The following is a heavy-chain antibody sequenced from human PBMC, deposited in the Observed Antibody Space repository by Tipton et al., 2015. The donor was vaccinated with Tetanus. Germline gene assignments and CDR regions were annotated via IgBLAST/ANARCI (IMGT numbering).Heavy chain of an antibody. J-gene: IGHJ6*02. CDR1: GFTFSSYG. D-gene: IGHD6-6*01. CDR3: ARGGLAARGMDV. Sequence: SLRLSCAASGFTFSSYGMHWVRQAPGKGLEWVAVISYDGSNKYYADSVKGRFTISRDNSKNTLYLQMNSLRAEDTAVYYCARGGLAARGMDVWGQGATVTVSS. V-gene: IGHV3-30*03. CDR2: ISYDGSNK.